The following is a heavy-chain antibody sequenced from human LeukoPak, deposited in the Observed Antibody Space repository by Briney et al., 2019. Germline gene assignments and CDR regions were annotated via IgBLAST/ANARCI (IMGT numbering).Heavy chain of an antibody. Sequence: GGSLRLSCAASGFTFSSYAMSWVRQAPGKGLEWVSAISGSGGSTYYADSVKGRFTISRDNSKNTLYLQMNSLRAEDMAVYYCARVNFWSGYHIDYWGQGTLVTVSS. CDR3: ARVNFWSGYHIDY. CDR1: GFTFSSYA. CDR2: ISGSGGST. D-gene: IGHD3-3*01. V-gene: IGHV3-23*01. J-gene: IGHJ4*02.